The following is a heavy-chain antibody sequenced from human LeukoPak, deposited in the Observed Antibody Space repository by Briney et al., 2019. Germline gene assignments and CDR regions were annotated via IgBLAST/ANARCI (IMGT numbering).Heavy chain of an antibody. Sequence: SETLSLTCTVSGGSISSGDYYWGWIRQPPGKGLEWIGSIYHSGSTYYNPSLKSRVTISVDTSKNQFSLKLSSVTAADTAVYYCARGVVPAATPEYWGQGTLVTVSS. CDR1: GGSISSGDYY. CDR2: IYHSGST. CDR3: ARGVVPAATPEY. V-gene: IGHV4-39*07. J-gene: IGHJ4*02. D-gene: IGHD2-2*01.